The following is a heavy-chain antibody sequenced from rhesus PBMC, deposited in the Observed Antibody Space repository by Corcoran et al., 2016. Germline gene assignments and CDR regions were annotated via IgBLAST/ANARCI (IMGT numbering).Heavy chain of an antibody. V-gene: IGHV4-106*01. Sequence: QVQLQESGPGLVKPSETLSLTCSVSGGSISSGYYYWSWIRQHPGKGLEWIWYIDGSGWGTNYNPSIKNRVNMSIDASKDQFSLKRSSVTAADTSVYYCARLGYSGYSFHHWYFDLWGPGTPITISS. CDR2: IDGSGWGT. CDR3: ARLGYSGYSFHHWYFDL. J-gene: IGHJ2*01. D-gene: IGHD5-30*01. CDR1: GGSISSGYYY.